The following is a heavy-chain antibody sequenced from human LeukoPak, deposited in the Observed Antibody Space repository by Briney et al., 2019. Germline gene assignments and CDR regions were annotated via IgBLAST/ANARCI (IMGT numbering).Heavy chain of an antibody. CDR1: GYTFTGYY. CDR2: INPNSGGT. D-gene: IGHD3-16*02. V-gene: IGHV1-2*02. Sequence: GASVNVSCKASGYTFTGYYMHWVRQAPGQGLEWMGWINPNSGGTNYAQKFQGRVTMTRDTSISTAYMELSRLRSDDTAVYYCARGFYVWGSYRSPPFDYWGQGTLVTVSS. CDR3: ARGFYVWGSYRSPPFDY. J-gene: IGHJ4*02.